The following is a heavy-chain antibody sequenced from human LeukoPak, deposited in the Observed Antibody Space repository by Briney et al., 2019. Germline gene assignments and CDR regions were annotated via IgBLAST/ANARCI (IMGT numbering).Heavy chain of an antibody. Sequence: PSETLSLTCHVSDDSITSYYWTWIRQAAGKGLEWIGRVHNSGTTDYNPSLRSRVAMSIETPKNQFSLWLSSATAADTAVYYCARVGKRGFHFGYVRSDAFDVWGHGTMVAVSS. V-gene: IGHV4-4*07. CDR3: ARVGKRGFHFGYVRSDAFDV. CDR1: DDSITSYY. J-gene: IGHJ3*01. CDR2: VHNSGTT. D-gene: IGHD5-18*01.